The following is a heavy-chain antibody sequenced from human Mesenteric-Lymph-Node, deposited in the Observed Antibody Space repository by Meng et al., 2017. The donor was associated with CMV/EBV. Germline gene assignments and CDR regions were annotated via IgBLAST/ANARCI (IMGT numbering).Heavy chain of an antibody. V-gene: IGHV5-51*01. CDR1: GYSFTSYW. Sequence: ESLKISCKGSGYSFTSYWIGWVRQMPGKGLEWMGIIYPGDSDTRYSPSFQGQVTISADKSISTAYLQWSSLKASDTAMYYCARLVGYYGSGSYYKEAFDIWGQGTMVTVSS. CDR2: IYPGDSDT. D-gene: IGHD3-10*01. J-gene: IGHJ3*02. CDR3: ARLVGYYGSGSYYKEAFDI.